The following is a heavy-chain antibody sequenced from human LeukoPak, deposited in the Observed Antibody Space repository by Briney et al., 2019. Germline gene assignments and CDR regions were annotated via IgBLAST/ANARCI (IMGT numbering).Heavy chain of an antibody. CDR3: AREYSGSYRY. V-gene: IGHV3-21*01. Sequence: PGRSLRLSCAASGFTFSSYGMHWVRQAPGKGLGWVSSISSSSSYIYYADSVKGRFTISRDNAKNSLYLQMNSLRAEDTAVYYCAREYSGSYRYWGQGTLVTVSS. CDR2: ISSSSSYI. D-gene: IGHD1-26*01. CDR1: GFTFSSYG. J-gene: IGHJ4*02.